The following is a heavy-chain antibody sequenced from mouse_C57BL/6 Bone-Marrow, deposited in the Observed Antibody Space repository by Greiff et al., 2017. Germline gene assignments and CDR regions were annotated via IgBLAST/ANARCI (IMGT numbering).Heavy chain of an antibody. Sequence: EVHLVESGGGLVQPGGSLKLSCAASGFTFSDYYMYWVRQTPEKRLEWVAYISNGGGSTYYPDTVKGRFTISRDNAKNTLYLQMSRLKSEDTAMYYCARQNYSNFLAMDYWGQGTSVTVSS. CDR2: ISNGGGST. CDR3: ARQNYSNFLAMDY. J-gene: IGHJ4*01. CDR1: GFTFSDYY. D-gene: IGHD2-5*01. V-gene: IGHV5-12*01.